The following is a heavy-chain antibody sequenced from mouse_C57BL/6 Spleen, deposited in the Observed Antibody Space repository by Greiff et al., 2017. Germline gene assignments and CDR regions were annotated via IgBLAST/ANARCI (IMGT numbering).Heavy chain of an antibody. CDR2: INPYNGGT. CDR1: GYTFTDYY. CDR3: ARRDYGSSLYFDY. J-gene: IGHJ2*01. V-gene: IGHV1-19*01. Sequence: VQLQQSGPVLVKPGASVKMSCKASGYTFTDYYMNWVKQSHGKSLEWIGVINPYNGGTSYNQKFKGKATLTVDKSSSTAYMELNSLTSEDSAVYYCARRDYGSSLYFDYWGQGTTLTVSS. D-gene: IGHD1-1*01.